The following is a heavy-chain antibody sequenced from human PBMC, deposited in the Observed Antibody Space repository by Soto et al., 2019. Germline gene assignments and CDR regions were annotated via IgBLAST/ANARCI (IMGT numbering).Heavy chain of an antibody. D-gene: IGHD3-22*01. CDR3: ARGVDYDSSAYYFFF. Sequence: SVKVSCKASGGTFSRYALNWVRQAPGQGPEWMGGIVPIFGKPKYAQKFQGRVTITADESTSTAYMELSSLRSEDTAVYYCARGVDYDSSAYYFFFWGQGTLVTVSS. J-gene: IGHJ4*02. V-gene: IGHV1-69*13. CDR2: IVPIFGKP. CDR1: GGTFSRYA.